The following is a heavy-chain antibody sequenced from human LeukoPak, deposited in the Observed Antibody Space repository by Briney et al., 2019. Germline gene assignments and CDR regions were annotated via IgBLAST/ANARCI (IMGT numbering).Heavy chain of an antibody. V-gene: IGHV1-2*02. CDR1: GYTFTGYY. J-gene: IGHJ4*02. Sequence: ASVRVSCKASGYTFTGYYLHWVRQAPGQGLERMGWINPNSGGTNFAQKFQGRVTMTRDTSISTAYMELSSLRSDDTAVYYCARGDSGSYFFFWGQGTLVTVSS. CDR3: ARGDSGSYFFF. CDR2: INPNSGGT. D-gene: IGHD1-26*01.